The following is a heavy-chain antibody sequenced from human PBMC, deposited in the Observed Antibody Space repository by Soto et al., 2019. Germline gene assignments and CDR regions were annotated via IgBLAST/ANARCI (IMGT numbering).Heavy chain of an antibody. CDR1: GFNFENFT. J-gene: IGHJ6*02. Sequence: EVRLVESGGALVQPGGSLRLSCTASGFNFENFTMNWVRQAPGRGLEWVSSIANRGVTTLYADSVKGRFTISRDDFMSTLYLQMNSLTAEDTALYFCAKHLRQETVNMVRGRLEYAYSDYGMGVWGQGTTVTVSS. D-gene: IGHD3-10*01. V-gene: IGHV3-23*04. CDR2: IANRGVTT. CDR3: AKHLRQETVNMVRGRLEYAYSDYGMGV.